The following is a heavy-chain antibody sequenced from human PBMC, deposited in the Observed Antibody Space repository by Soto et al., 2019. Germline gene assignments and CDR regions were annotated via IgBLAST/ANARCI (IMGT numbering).Heavy chain of an antibody. CDR1: GYTFTSYY. D-gene: IGHD3-3*01. V-gene: IGHV1-46*01. J-gene: IGHJ6*02. CDR2: INPSGGST. Sequence: ASVKVSCKASGYTFTSYYMHCVRQAPGQVLEWMGIINPSGGSTSYAQKFQGRVTMTRDTSTSTVYMELSSLRSEDTAVYYCARGGDNVLRFLEWSLASYYYYGMDVWGQGTTVTVSS. CDR3: ARGGDNVLRFLEWSLASYYYYGMDV.